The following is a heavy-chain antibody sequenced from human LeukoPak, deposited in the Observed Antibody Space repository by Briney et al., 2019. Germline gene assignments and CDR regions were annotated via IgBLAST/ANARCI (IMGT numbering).Heavy chain of an antibody. V-gene: IGHV1-18*01. CDR2: ISAYNGNT. CDR1: GYTFTSYG. Sequence: GASVKVSCKASGYTFTSYGISWVRQAPGQGLEWMGWISAYNGNTNYAQKLQGRVTMTTDTSTSTAYMELRSLRSDDTAVYYCARENPSPAARPGDFDYWGQGTLVTVSS. D-gene: IGHD2-2*01. CDR3: ARENPSPAARPGDFDY. J-gene: IGHJ4*02.